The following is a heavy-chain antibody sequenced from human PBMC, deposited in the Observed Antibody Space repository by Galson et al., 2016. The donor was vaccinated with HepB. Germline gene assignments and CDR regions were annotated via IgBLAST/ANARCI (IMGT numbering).Heavy chain of an antibody. V-gene: IGHV3-30*18. CDR3: AKDFERIAATGYLPDY. Sequence: SLRLSCAASGFTFSSYGMHWVRQAPGKGLEWVAVISYDGSNKYYADSVKGRFTISRDNSKNTLYLQMNSLRAEDTAGYYCAKDFERIAATGYLPDYWGQGTPVTGSS. CDR1: GFTFSSYG. D-gene: IGHD6-13*01. CDR2: ISYDGSNK. J-gene: IGHJ4*02.